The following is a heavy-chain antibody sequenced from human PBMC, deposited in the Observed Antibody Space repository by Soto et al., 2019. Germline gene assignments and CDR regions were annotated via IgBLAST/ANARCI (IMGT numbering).Heavy chain of an antibody. J-gene: IGHJ6*02. CDR1: GGTFSGYT. V-gene: IGHV1-69*02. D-gene: IGHD3-10*01. CDR3: ARGLWFGERDDYYGMDV. CDR2: IIPILGIA. Sequence: QVQLVQSGAEVKKPGSSVKVSCKASGGTFSGYTISWVRQAPGQGLEWMGRIIPILGIANYAQKFQGRVTITADKSTSTAYMELSSLRSEDTAVYYCARGLWFGERDDYYGMDVWGQGTTVTVSS.